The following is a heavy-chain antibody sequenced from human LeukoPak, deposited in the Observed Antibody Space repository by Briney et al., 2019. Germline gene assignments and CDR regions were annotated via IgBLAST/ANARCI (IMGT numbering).Heavy chain of an antibody. CDR1: GFTVSSNY. CDR3: AKDIWRSHAFDI. V-gene: IGHV3-53*05. J-gene: IGHJ3*02. CDR2: IYSGGST. Sequence: GGSLRLSCAASGFTVSSNYMSWVRQAPGKGLEWVSVIYSGGSTYYADSVKGRFTISRDNAKNSLYLQMNSLRAEDTALYYCAKDIWRSHAFDIWGQGTMVTVSS. D-gene: IGHD3-10*01.